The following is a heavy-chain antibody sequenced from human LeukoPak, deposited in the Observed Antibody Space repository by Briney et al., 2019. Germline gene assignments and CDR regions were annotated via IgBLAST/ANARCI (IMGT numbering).Heavy chain of an antibody. D-gene: IGHD5-18*01. Sequence: GRSLRLSCAASGFTFSSYAMHWVRQAPGKGLEWVAVISYDGSNKYYADSVKGRFTISRDNSKNTLYLQMNSLRAEDTAVYYCARGYSYGYEFDYWGQGTLVTVSS. CDR3: ARGYSYGYEFDY. CDR2: ISYDGSNK. V-gene: IGHV3-30*04. CDR1: GFTFSSYA. J-gene: IGHJ4*02.